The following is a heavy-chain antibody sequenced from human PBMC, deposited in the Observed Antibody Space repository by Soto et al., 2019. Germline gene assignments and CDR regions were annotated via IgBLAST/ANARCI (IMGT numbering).Heavy chain of an antibody. V-gene: IGHV3-30*18. J-gene: IGHJ4*02. CDR2: ISYDGNNK. CDR3: AKDRQINSPPSGSTPSY. Sequence: QVQLVESGGGVVQPGRSLRLSCAASGFTFSSYGMHWVRQAPGKGLEWVAVISYDGNNKYYLGSVKGRFNISRDWSNNTLYLQMNSLRAEDTAVYYCAKDRQINSPPSGSTPSYWGQGTLISVSS. D-gene: IGHD1-1*01. CDR1: GFTFSSYG.